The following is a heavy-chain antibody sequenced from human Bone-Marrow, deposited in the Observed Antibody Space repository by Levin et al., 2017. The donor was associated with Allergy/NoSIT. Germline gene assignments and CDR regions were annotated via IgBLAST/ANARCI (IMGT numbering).Heavy chain of an antibody. V-gene: IGHV3-23*01. D-gene: IGHD2-2*02. CDR3: AKAQGSYCSSTSCYIDF. Sequence: QAGGSLRLSCAASGFTFSSYAMSWVRQAPGKGLEWVSAISGSGGSTYYADSVRGRFTISRDNSKNTLYLQMNSLRVEDTAVYYCAKAQGSYCSSTSCYIDFWGQGTLVTVSS. CDR1: GFTFSSYA. J-gene: IGHJ4*02. CDR2: ISGSGGST.